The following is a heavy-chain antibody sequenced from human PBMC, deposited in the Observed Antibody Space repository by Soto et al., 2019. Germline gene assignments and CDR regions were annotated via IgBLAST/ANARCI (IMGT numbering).Heavy chain of an antibody. CDR2: ISSRDLSI. CDR1: GFIFSNYY. Sequence: QVRLVESGGDLVKPGGSLRISGTASGFIFSNYYMSWIREAPGKGLEWVSSISSRDLSIYYADSVKGRFTIFRDNAKNSLFLHMSDLRAADTAVYYCARVSATGWHVNGRDYFHHWGLGTLVTVSS. CDR3: ARVSATGWHVNGRDYFHH. J-gene: IGHJ4*02. V-gene: IGHV3-11*01. D-gene: IGHD6-19*01.